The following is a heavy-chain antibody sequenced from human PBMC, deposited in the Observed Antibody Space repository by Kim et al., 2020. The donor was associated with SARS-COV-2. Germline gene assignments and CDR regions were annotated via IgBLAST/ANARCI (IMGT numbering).Heavy chain of an antibody. Sequence: ASVKVSCKASGYTFTSYYMHWVRQAPGQGLEWMGIINPSGGSTSYAQKFQGRVTMTRDTSTSTVYMELSSLRSEDTAVYYCARELYIVVVIANQPSPFWYGMDVWGQGTTVTVSS. J-gene: IGHJ6*02. CDR3: ARELYIVVVIANQPSPFWYGMDV. CDR1: GYTFTSYY. CDR2: INPSGGST. D-gene: IGHD2-21*01. V-gene: IGHV1-46*01.